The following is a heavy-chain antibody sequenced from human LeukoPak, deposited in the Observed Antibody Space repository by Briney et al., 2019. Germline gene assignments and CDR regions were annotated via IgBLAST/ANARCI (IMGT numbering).Heavy chain of an antibody. Sequence: SETLSLTCTYSGGSISSYYWSWIRQPPGKGLEWIGYIYYSGSTNYNPSLKSRVTISVDTSKNQFSLKLSSVTAADTAVYYCARDGIVVVPAARFNWFDPWGQGTLVTVSS. J-gene: IGHJ5*02. CDR1: GGSISSYY. CDR2: IYYSGST. V-gene: IGHV4-59*12. D-gene: IGHD2-2*01. CDR3: ARDGIVVVPAARFNWFDP.